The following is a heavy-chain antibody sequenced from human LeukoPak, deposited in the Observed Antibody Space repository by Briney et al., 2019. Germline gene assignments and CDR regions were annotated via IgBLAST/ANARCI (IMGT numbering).Heavy chain of an antibody. CDR2: ISSSSSTI. J-gene: IGHJ5*02. V-gene: IGHV3-48*01. CDR1: GFTFSSYS. Sequence: GGSLRLSCAASGFTFSSYSMNWVRQAPGKGLEWVSYISSSSSTIYYADSVKGRFTISRDNAKNSLYLQMNSLRAEDTAVYYCARGPSGSYPRWFDPWGQGTLVTVSS. CDR3: ARGPSGSYPRWFDP. D-gene: IGHD1-26*01.